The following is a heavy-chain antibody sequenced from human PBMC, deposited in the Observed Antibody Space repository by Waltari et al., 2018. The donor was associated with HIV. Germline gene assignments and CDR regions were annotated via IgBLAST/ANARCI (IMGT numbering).Heavy chain of an antibody. Sequence: VRLAQSGDEVQKPGLSVTIYCKEWGQSFSSTAVTWVRQAPGKVLEWMGRIIHVLQTADYAQNFQGRGTITVDRSTATVDMELSSRRGDETAVYYCARGRGIHLGMDVWGQGTTVTVSS. CDR2: IIHVLQTA. CDR1: GQSFSSTA. D-gene: IGHD5-12*01. J-gene: IGHJ6*02. V-gene: IGHV1-69*04. CDR3: ARGRGIHLGMDV.